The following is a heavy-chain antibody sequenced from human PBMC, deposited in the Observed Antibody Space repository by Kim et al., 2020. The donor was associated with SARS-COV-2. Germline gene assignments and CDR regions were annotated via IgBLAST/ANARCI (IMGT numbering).Heavy chain of an antibody. CDR1: GFTFSGSA. Sequence: GGSLRLSCAASGFTFSGSAIHWVRQASWKGLELVCRIRSKANSYATAYAASMKGRFTISRDDSKNTAYLQMNSLKTEDTAVYYCTRVRETTLDFWDAFDIWGQGTMVTGSS. CDR2: IRSKANSYAT. CDR3: TRVRETTLDFWDAFDI. J-gene: IGHJ3*02. V-gene: IGHV3-73*01. D-gene: IGHD1-1*01.